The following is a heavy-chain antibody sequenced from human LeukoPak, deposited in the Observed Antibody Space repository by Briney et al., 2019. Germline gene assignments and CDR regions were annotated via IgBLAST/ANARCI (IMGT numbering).Heavy chain of an antibody. J-gene: IGHJ5*02. CDR2: IYFTGST. CDR1: GGSISSYY. Sequence: SETLSLTCTVSGGSISSYYWSWIRQPPGKGLEWIGYIYFTGSTNYNPSLKSRVTMSVDTSNNQFSLKLSSVTAADTAVYYCARRYCTDGVCYLVSWGQGTLVTVSS. V-gene: IGHV4-59*12. CDR3: ARRYCTDGVCYLVS. D-gene: IGHD2-8*01.